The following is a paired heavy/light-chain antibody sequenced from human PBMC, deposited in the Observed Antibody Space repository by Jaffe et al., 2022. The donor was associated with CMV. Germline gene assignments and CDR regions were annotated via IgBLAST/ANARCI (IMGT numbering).Light chain of an antibody. V-gene: IGKV3-20*01. J-gene: IGKJ5*01. Sequence: EIVLTQSPGTLSLSPGERATLSCRASQSVSSSYLAWYQQKPGQAPRLLIYGASSRATNIPDRFSGSGSGTDFTLTISRLEPEDFAVYYCQQYGSSYTFGQGTRLEIK. CDR2: GAS. CDR3: QQYGSSYT. CDR1: QSVSSSY.
Heavy chain of an antibody. CDR2: INPSGGST. V-gene: IGHV1-46*01. CDR3: ARGQQLVLFGWGRNWFDP. Sequence: QVQLVQSGAEVKKPGASVKVSCKASGYSFTNYYMHWVRQAPGQGLEWMGIINPSGGSTSYAQKFQGRVTMTRDTSTSTVYMELSSLRSEDTAVYYCARGQQLVLFGWGRNWFDPWGQGTLVTVSS. J-gene: IGHJ5*02. D-gene: IGHD6-13*01. CDR1: GYSFTNYY.